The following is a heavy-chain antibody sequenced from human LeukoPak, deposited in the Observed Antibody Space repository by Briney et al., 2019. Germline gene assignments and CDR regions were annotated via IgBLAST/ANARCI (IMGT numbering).Heavy chain of an antibody. CDR2: IHPSGGST. CDR1: GYTFTNYF. J-gene: IGHJ4*02. D-gene: IGHD4-17*01. Sequence: ASVKVSCKARGYTFTNYFMHWVRQAPGQGLEWMGIIHPSGGSTSYAQKFQGRVTMTRDTSTSTVYMELSSLRSEDTAVYYCARAHLHYGDSIHDLDYWGQGTLVTVSS. CDR3: ARAHLHYGDSIHDLDY. V-gene: IGHV1-46*01.